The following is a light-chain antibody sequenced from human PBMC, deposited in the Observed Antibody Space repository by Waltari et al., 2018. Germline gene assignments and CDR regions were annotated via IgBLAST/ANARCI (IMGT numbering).Light chain of an antibody. CDR2: DVS. CDR1: SSNVGGYNH. CDR3: CSYAGSYTFYV. V-gene: IGLV2-11*01. Sequence: QSALTQPRSVSGSPGQSITLSCTGTSSNVGGYNHVSWYQQHPGKVPKLIIYDVSKWPSGVPDRFSGSKSGNTASLTISGLQAEDEADYYCCSYAGSYTFYVFGSGTKVTVL. J-gene: IGLJ1*01.